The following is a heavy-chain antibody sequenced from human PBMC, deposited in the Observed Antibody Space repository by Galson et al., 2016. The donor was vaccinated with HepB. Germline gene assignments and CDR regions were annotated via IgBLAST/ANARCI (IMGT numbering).Heavy chain of an antibody. CDR3: ARAPSMNWNAWFDP. J-gene: IGHJ5*02. V-gene: IGHV3-74*01. CDR1: GFTFNNYW. CDR2: ITRDGSDT. Sequence: SLRLSCAASGFTFNNYWMHWVRQAAGKGLVWVSRITRDGSDTSYADSVKGRFTISRDNAKNTLYLQMNSLRVEDSAVYYCARAPSMNWNAWFDPWGQGTLVTVSS. D-gene: IGHD1-1*01.